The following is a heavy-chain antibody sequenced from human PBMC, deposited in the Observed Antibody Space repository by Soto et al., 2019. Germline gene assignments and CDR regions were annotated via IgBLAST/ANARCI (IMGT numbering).Heavy chain of an antibody. CDR1: GGSISSYY. Sequence: QVQLQESGPGLVKPSETLSLTCTVSGGSISSYYWSWIRQPPGKGLEWIGYIYYSGSTNYNPSLKSRVTISVDTSKNQFSLKLSSVTAADTAVYYCARHEGLFTFDYWGQGTLVTVSS. CDR3: ARHEGLFTFDY. J-gene: IGHJ4*02. D-gene: IGHD3-10*02. CDR2: IYYSGST. V-gene: IGHV4-59*08.